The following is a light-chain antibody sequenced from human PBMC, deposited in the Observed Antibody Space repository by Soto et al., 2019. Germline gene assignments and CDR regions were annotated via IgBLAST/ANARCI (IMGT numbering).Light chain of an antibody. Sequence: QSALTQPASVSGSPGQSITISCTGSSNDVGLYNYVSWYQQHPGKAPKLVISDVTNRPSGVSDRFSGSKSGNTAFLTIFGLQAEDEGDYYCSSYTITATLFGRGTKLTVL. CDR2: DVT. CDR3: SSYTITATL. J-gene: IGLJ2*01. V-gene: IGLV2-14*03. CDR1: SNDVGLYNY.